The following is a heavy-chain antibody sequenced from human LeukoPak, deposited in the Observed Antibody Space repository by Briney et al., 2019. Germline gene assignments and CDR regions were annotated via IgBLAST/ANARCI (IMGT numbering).Heavy chain of an antibody. V-gene: IGHV4-39*01. J-gene: IGHJ4*02. CDR3: AKHLTRRDVYDHLDY. Sequence: SETLSLTCTVSGGSISSGNYHWARMRQPPGKGPEWIGSMFYSGRTYYNPSLKSRVTISVDTSKNQFSLKVTSVTAADTAVYYCAKHLTRRDVYDHLDYWGQGTLVTVSS. D-gene: IGHD5/OR15-5a*01. CDR2: MFYSGRT. CDR1: GGSISSGNYH.